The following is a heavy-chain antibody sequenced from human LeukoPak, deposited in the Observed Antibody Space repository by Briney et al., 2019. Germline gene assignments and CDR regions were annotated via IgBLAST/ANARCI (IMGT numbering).Heavy chain of an antibody. CDR1: GFTFSSYS. D-gene: IGHD2-2*01. CDR2: ISSASGSI. CDR3: ARLPAYCSSTSCYYDY. V-gene: IGHV3-48*04. Sequence: PGGSLRLSCAASGFTFSSYSMNWVRQAPGKGLEWVSYISSASGSIYYADSMKGRFTIFRDNAKNSLFLQMNSLRAEDTAVYYCARLPAYCSSTSCYYDYWGQGTLVTVSS. J-gene: IGHJ4*02.